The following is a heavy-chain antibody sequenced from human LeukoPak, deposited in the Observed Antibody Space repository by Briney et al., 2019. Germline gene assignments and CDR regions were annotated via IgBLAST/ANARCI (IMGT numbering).Heavy chain of an antibody. CDR2: INPNSGGT. Sequence: GASVKVSCKASGYTFTGYYIHWVRQAPGQGLEWVGWINPNSGGTKYAQEFQGRVTMTRDTSITTAYMELSSLRSDDMAVYHCTRGDFYYYNPMDVWGQGTTVTVSS. CDR1: GYTFTGYY. J-gene: IGHJ6*02. CDR3: TRGDFYYYNPMDV. V-gene: IGHV1-2*02.